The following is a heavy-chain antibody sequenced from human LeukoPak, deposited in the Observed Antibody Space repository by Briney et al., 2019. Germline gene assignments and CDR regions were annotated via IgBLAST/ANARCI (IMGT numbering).Heavy chain of an antibody. Sequence: SETLSLTCAVYGGSFSGYYWSWIRQPPGKGLEWIGEINHSGSTNYNPSLKSRVTISVDTSKNQFSLKLSSVTAADTAVYYCARHTTGSGWYDYWGQGTLVTVSS. CDR2: INHSGST. D-gene: IGHD6-19*01. CDR3: ARHTTGSGWYDY. V-gene: IGHV4-34*01. J-gene: IGHJ4*02. CDR1: GGSFSGYY.